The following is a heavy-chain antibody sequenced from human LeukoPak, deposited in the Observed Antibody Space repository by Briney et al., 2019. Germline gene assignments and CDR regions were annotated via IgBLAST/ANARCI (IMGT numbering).Heavy chain of an antibody. V-gene: IGHV1-69*13. D-gene: IGHD3-22*01. CDR2: IIPIFGTA. CDR1: GGTFSSYA. J-gene: IGHJ5*02. Sequence: SVKVSCKASGGTFSSYAISWVRQAPGQGLKWMGGIIPIFGTANYAQKFQGRVTITADESTSTAYMELSSLRSEDTAVYYCARINYYDSSGPGWFDPWGQGTLVTVSS. CDR3: ARINYYDSSGPGWFDP.